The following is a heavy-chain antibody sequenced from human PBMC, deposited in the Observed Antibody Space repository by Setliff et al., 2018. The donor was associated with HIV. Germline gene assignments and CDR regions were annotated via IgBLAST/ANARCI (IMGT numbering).Heavy chain of an antibody. CDR3: VRDPIEGYPDYFDY. Sequence: PGGSLRLSCAATGFTFSSYVLHWVRQAPGKGLEWVAVMSTGGDIKIYADSVKGRFTISRDNSKNTLFLQMNSLSPEDTATYYCVRDPIEGYPDYFDYWGQGTLVTVSS. CDR1: GFTFSSYV. D-gene: IGHD1-26*01. V-gene: IGHV3-30-3*01. J-gene: IGHJ4*02. CDR2: MSTGGDIK.